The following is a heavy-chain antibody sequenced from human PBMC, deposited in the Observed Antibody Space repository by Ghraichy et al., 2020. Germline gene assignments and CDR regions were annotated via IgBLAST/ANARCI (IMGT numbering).Heavy chain of an antibody. V-gene: IGHV3-15*01. D-gene: IGHD3-10*01. CDR3: TTDQAPCGSGSYFFPPVWCRQKP. J-gene: IGHJ5*02. Sequence: GRGGPGRGLEWAGRSKSKTDGGTTDYAAPVKGRFTISRDDAKITLYLQMNSLKTEDTAVYYCTTDQAPCGSGSYFFPPVWCRQKPWGQGTLVTVSS. CDR2: SKSKTDGGTT.